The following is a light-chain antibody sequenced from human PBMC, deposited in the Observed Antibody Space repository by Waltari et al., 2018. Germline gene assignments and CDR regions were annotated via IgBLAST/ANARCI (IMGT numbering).Light chain of an antibody. CDR3: QQSYSHPPT. Sequence: DIQMFQSQSSLSASVGARVTITCRARRDISELLNWYQQKSGRAPNLLISFANNLATGVPARFSGTGSGTEFILTISSLQPEDFATYYCQQSYSHPPTFGQGTRVEVK. CDR1: RDISEL. V-gene: IGKV1-33*01. CDR2: FAN. J-gene: IGKJ1*01.